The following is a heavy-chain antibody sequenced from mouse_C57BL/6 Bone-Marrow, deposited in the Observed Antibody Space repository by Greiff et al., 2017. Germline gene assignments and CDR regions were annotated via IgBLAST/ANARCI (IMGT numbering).Heavy chain of an antibody. CDR2: ISSVGSYT. Sequence: EVQGVESGGDLVKPGGSLKLSCAASGFTFSSYGMSWVRQTPDKRLEWVATISSVGSYTYYTDSVKGRFTISRDNAKNTLYLQMSSLKSEDTAMYYCARLGNSAWFAYWGQGTLVTVSA. D-gene: IGHD2-1*01. V-gene: IGHV5-6*01. J-gene: IGHJ3*01. CDR1: GFTFSSYG. CDR3: ARLGNSAWFAY.